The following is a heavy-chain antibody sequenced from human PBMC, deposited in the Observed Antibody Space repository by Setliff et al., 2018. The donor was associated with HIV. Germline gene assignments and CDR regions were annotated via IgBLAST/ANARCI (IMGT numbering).Heavy chain of an antibody. V-gene: IGHV4-39*07. CDR2: ISYTVTT. J-gene: IGHJ4*02. Sequence: ETLSLTCTVSGVSISSSVYYWGWIRQSPGKGLGWIGAISYTVTTYYNRSLKRRVTISADTSKNRFSLRLRSVTAADTALYYCARASSFFDTTGYFYDPSFDSWGQGTLVTVSS. D-gene: IGHD3-22*01. CDR3: ARASSFFDTTGYFYDPSFDS. CDR1: GVSISSSVYY.